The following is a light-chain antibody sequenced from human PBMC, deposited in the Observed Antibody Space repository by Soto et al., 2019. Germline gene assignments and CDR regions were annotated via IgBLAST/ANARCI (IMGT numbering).Light chain of an antibody. CDR3: QHYSTVWA. Sequence: DIQMTQSPSTLASSVGHRVTITCRARHSICTGLACYQQKPGKAPNLLIYDASTLESGDPSRFSGSGSGTEFTLTISSLQPDDFATYYCQHYSTVWAVGQGTKVDSK. V-gene: IGKV1-5*01. CDR2: DAS. J-gene: IGKJ1*01. CDR1: HSICTG.